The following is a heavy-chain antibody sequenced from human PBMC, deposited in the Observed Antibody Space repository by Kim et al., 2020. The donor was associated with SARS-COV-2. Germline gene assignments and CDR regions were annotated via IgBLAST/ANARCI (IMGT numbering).Heavy chain of an antibody. J-gene: IGHJ6*02. CDR2: INHSGST. CDR1: GGSFSGYY. Sequence: SETLSLTCAVYGGSFSGYYWSWIRQPPGKGLEWIGEINHSGSTNYNPSLKSRVTISVDTSKHQFSLKLSSVTAADTAVYYCARGWGLNWWDDFWSGYQPNYYYGMDVWGQGTTVTVSS. V-gene: IGHV4-34*01. D-gene: IGHD3-3*01. CDR3: ARGWGLNWWDDFWSGYQPNYYYGMDV.